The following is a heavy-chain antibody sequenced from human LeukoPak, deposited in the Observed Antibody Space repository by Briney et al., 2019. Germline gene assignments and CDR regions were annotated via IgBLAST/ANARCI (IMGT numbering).Heavy chain of an antibody. CDR2: IYYSGST. J-gene: IGHJ3*02. Sequence: GSLRLSCAASGFSFSSYAMSWVRQPPGKGLEWIANIYYSGSTYYNPSLKSRVTISVDTSKNQFSLRLNSVTAADTSIYYCARIPTNAVPSAHNGFDIWGQGTMLTVSS. V-gene: IGHV4-39*01. CDR3: ARIPTNAVPSAHNGFDI. CDR1: GFSFSSYA. D-gene: IGHD6-19*01.